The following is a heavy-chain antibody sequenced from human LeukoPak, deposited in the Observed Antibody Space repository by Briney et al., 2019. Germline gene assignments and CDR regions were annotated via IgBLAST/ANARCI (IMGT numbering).Heavy chain of an antibody. CDR3: ARGTDSMILNGDAFDI. V-gene: IGHV3-23*01. CDR1: GFTFSSYA. CDR2: ISGSGGST. J-gene: IGHJ3*02. Sequence: PGGSLRLSCAASGFTFSSYAMSWVRQAPGKGLEWVSAISGSGGSTYYADSVKGRFTISRDNAKKSLYLQMNSLRAEDTAVYYCARGTDSMILNGDAFDIWGQGTVVTVSS. D-gene: IGHD3-22*01.